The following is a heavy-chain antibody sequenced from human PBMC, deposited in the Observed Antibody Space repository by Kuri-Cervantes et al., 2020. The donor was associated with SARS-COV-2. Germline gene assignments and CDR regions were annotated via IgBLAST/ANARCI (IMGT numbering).Heavy chain of an antibody. CDR2: IDPSDSYT. D-gene: IGHD6-13*01. J-gene: IGHJ6*02. V-gene: IGHV5-10-1*01. CDR3: ATPHSSSWYRKDQYYYYGMDV. CDR1: GYSFTSYW. Sequence: GESLKISCKGSGYSFTSYWISWVRQTPGKGLEWMGRIDPSDSYTNYSPSFQGHVTISADKSISTAYLQWSSLKASDTAMYYCATPHSSSWYRKDQYYYYGMDVWGQGTTVTVSS.